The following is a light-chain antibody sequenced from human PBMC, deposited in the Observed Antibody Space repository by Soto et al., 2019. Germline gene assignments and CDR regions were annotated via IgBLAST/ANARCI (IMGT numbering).Light chain of an antibody. CDR2: DAS. V-gene: IGKV1-9*01. J-gene: IGKJ4*01. Sequence: DIQLTQSPSFLSASVGDRVTITCRASQGVRNFLAWYQQKPGKAPKLLISDASTLQSGVPSRFSGSGSGTEFTITISSLQPEDFATYFCQQFNTYPSLTFGGGTKVEIK. CDR3: QQFNTYPSLT. CDR1: QGVRNF.